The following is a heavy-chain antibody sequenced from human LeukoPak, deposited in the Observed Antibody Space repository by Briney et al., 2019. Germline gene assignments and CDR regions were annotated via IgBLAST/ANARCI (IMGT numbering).Heavy chain of an antibody. V-gene: IGHV4-39*07. CDR1: GGSISSSSYY. CDR3: ASPSGYCTNGVCSIPPDY. J-gene: IGHJ4*02. Sequence: SETLSLTCTVSGGSISSSSYYWGWIRQPPGKGLEWIGSIYYSGSTYYNPSLKSRVTISVDTSKNQFSLKLSSVTAADTAVYYCASPSGYCTNGVCSIPPDYWGQGTLVTVSS. D-gene: IGHD2-8*01. CDR2: IYYSGST.